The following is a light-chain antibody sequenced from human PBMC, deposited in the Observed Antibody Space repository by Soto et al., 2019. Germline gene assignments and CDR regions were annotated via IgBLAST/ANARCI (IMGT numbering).Light chain of an antibody. CDR3: QQYKRYSPYT. J-gene: IGKJ2*01. Sequence: DIPMTQSPSTLSSPVGDIVTVTCRAGQDISRSLAWYQQKPGQAPKLLMYQSSNLEREVPSWFSGSGSGAEFTLTISSLQPDDFATYYCQQYKRYSPYTFGRGTKREL. CDR1: QDISRS. CDR2: QSS. V-gene: IGKV1-5*03.